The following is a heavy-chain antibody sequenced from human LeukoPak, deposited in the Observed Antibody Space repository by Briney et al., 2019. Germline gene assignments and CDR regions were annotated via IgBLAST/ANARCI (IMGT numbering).Heavy chain of an antibody. V-gene: IGHV4-59*01. CDR2: IYYSGST. CDR3: ARFGLGDYFDY. J-gene: IGHJ4*02. Sequence: SETLSLTCTVSGGSISSYYWSWIRQPPGKGLEWIGYIYYSGSTNYNPSLKSRVTISVDTSKNQFSLKLSSVTAADTAVYYCARFGLGDYFDYGGQGPLVTVS. CDR1: GGSISSYY. D-gene: IGHD3/OR15-3a*01.